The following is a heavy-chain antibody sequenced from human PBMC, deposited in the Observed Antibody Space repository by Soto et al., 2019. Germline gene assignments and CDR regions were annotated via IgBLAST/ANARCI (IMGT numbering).Heavy chain of an antibody. V-gene: IGHV2-5*02. CDR2: IYWDGDK. J-gene: IGHJ4*02. CDR1: GFSISTSGVG. Sequence: GSGPNAGEPTQTLALTCIFSGFSISTSGVGVGWIRQPPGKALEWLALIYWDGDKRYSPSLKSRLTIIKDTSKNQVVLIMTNMDPVDTATYYCAHSIRRYNCGGGDCYYFYSWGQGTPVTVSS. CDR3: AHSIRRYNCGGGDCYYFYS. D-gene: IGHD2-21*02.